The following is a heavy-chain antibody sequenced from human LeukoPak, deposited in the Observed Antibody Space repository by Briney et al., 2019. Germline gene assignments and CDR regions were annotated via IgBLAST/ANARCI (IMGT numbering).Heavy chain of an antibody. Sequence: ASVKVSCTASGYTFTSYDINWVRQATGQGLEWMGWMNPNSGNTGYAQKFQGRVTMTSNNSISTAYMELSSLRSEDTAVYYCARVVTYYDILTGYYDWYFDLWGRGTLVTVSS. CDR2: MNPNSGNT. CDR1: GYTFTSYD. CDR3: ARVVTYYDILTGYYDWYFDL. J-gene: IGHJ2*01. V-gene: IGHV1-8*01. D-gene: IGHD3-9*01.